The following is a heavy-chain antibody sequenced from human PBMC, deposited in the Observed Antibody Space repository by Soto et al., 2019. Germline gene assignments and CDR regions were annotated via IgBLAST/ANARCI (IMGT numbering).Heavy chain of an antibody. CDR2: ISNSGTKK. CDR1: GITFYSFS. V-gene: IGHV3-21*01. J-gene: IGHJ6*02. CDR3: ARDEGYGMDV. Sequence: GGSLRLSCVASGITFYSFSVNWVRQAPGKGLEWVSSISNSGTKKNYADSVKGRFTISRDTANNSVFLQMNNLRGEDTAAYYCARDEGYGMDVWGQGTTVTVSS.